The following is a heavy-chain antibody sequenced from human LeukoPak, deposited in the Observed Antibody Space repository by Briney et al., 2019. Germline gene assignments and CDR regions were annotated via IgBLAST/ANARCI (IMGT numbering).Heavy chain of an antibody. D-gene: IGHD3-22*01. CDR3: ARAVDYYDSSGLYYFDY. CDR1: GYTFTSYY. V-gene: IGHV1-46*01. Sequence: GASVKVSCKASGYTFTSYYMHWVRQAPGQGLEWMGIINPSGGSTSYAQKFQGRVTMTRDTSTSTVYMELSSLRSEDTAVYYCARAVDYYDSSGLYYFDYWGQGTLVTVSS. J-gene: IGHJ4*02. CDR2: INPSGGST.